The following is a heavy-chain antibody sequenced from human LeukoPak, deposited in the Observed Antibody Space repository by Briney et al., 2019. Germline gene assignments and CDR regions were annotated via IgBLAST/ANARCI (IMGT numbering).Heavy chain of an antibody. CDR2: IYSGGST. CDR1: GFTVSSNY. J-gene: IGHJ4*02. D-gene: IGHD6-19*01. Sequence: GGSLRLSCAASGFTVSSNYMSWVRQAPGKGLEWVSVIYSGGSTYYADSVKGRFTTSRDNSKNTLYLQMNSLRAEDTAVYYCARVIGSGWYYYFDYWGQGTLVTVSS. CDR3: ARVIGSGWYYYFDY. V-gene: IGHV3-66*01.